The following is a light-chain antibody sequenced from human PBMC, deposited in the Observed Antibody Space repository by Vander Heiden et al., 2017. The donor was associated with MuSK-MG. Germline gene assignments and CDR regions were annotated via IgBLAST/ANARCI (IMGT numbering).Light chain of an antibody. Sequence: EIVLTQSPGTLSLSPGERATLSCRASQSVSSYLAWYQQQPGQAPRLLIYGASSRATGIPDRFSGSGSGTDFTLTISRLEPEDFAVFYCQQDGSSPFTFGHGTKVDIK. J-gene: IGKJ3*01. CDR3: QQDGSSPFT. V-gene: IGKV3-20*01. CDR1: QSVSSY. CDR2: GAS.